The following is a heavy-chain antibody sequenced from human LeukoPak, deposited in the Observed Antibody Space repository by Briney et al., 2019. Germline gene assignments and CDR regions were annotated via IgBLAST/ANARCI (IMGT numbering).Heavy chain of an antibody. Sequence: GASVKVSCKASGYTFASHGITWVRQAPGPALEWMGWININNGETNYAQNVRARVTMTTDTSTNTAYMELWSLRSDDTAIYYCARTIAAPFTHYFDYWGQGTPVTVAS. CDR2: ININNGET. CDR1: GYTFASHG. J-gene: IGHJ4*02. CDR3: ARTIAAPFTHYFDY. D-gene: IGHD6-13*01. V-gene: IGHV1-18*01.